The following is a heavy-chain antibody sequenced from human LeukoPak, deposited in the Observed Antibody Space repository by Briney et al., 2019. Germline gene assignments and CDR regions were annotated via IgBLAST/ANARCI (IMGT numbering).Heavy chain of an antibody. J-gene: IGHJ5*02. CDR3: ARGMAVAYDYNWFDP. CDR2: INASGST. Sequence: SETLSLTCSVSGGSISSYYWSWIRQTAGKGLEWIGRINASGSTRFNPSLKSRVTMSVDTSKNQFSLKLSSVTAADTAVYFCARGMAVAYDYNWFDPWGQGTLVTVSS. V-gene: IGHV4-4*07. D-gene: IGHD5-12*01. CDR1: GGSISSYY.